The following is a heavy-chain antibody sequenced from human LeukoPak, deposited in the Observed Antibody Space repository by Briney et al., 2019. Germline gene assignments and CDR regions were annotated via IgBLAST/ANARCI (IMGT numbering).Heavy chain of an antibody. CDR1: GLTVGSTY. D-gene: IGHD3-3*01. CDR3: ARDWRGHGYYYYGVDV. CDR2: ISSSGST. Sequence: PGGSLRLSCAVSGLTVGSTYMSWVRQAPGKGLEWIGYISSSGSTKYNPSLESRVTISLDTSKNHFSLNLNPVTTADTAVYYCARDWRGHGYYYYGVDVWGQGTSVTVSS. J-gene: IGHJ6*02. V-gene: IGHV4-59*02.